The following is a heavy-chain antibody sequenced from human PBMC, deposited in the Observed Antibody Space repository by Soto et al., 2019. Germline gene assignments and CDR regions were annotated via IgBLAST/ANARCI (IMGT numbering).Heavy chain of an antibody. CDR3: AGGGYYHNSGMDV. CDR2: IYHSGST. Sequence: PSETLFLTCAVSGGSISSGGYSWSWIRQPPGKGLEWIGYIYHSGSTYYNPSLKSRVTISVDRSKNQFSLKLSSVTAADTAVYYCAGGGYYHNSGMDVWGQGTTVTVSS. CDR1: GGSISSGGYS. J-gene: IGHJ6*02. D-gene: IGHD3-22*01. V-gene: IGHV4-30-2*01.